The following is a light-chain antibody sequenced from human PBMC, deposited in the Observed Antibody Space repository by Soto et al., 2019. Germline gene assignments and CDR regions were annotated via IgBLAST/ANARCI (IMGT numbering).Light chain of an antibody. V-gene: IGLV2-11*01. Sequence: QSALTQPRSVSGSPGQSVTISCTGTSSDVYVSWYQQHPGKPPKLKIDDVTKRPSGVPDRFSGSKSGKTASLTISVLQAGDEADYYCLSYAGTSTLMFGGGTKLTVL. J-gene: IGLJ3*02. CDR2: DVT. CDR1: SSDVY. CDR3: LSYAGTSTLM.